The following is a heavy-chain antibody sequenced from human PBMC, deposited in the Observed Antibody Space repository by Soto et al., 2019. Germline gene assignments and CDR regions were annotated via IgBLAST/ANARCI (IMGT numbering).Heavy chain of an antibody. CDR2: ISSGGDLT. J-gene: IGHJ4*02. V-gene: IGHV3-23*01. CDR1: GFMFSSHG. Sequence: GSLRLSCAASGFMFSSHGMSWVRQAPGKGLEWVSSISSGGDLTYYADSVKGRFTVSRDNLKNTMSLQMDSLRAEDTATYYCAKIGQIGNWFFDYCGQGTLVTVSS. D-gene: IGHD1-1*01. CDR3: AKIGQIGNWFFDY.